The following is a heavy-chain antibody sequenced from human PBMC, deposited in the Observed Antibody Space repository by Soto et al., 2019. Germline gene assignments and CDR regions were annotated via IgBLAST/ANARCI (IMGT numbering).Heavy chain of an antibody. CDR1: GGSFSGYY. CDR2: INHSGST. D-gene: IGHD3-22*01. Sequence: SETLSLTCAVYGGSFSGYYWSWIRQPPGKGLEWIGEINHSGSTNYNPSLKSRVTISVDTSKNQFSLKLSSVTAADTAVYYCARVGSGYSTAWGQGTLVTVSS. CDR3: ARVGSGYSTA. J-gene: IGHJ5*02. V-gene: IGHV4-34*01.